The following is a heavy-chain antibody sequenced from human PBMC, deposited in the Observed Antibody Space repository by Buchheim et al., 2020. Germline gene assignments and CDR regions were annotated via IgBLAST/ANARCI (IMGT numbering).Heavy chain of an antibody. CDR2: ISYDGSNK. D-gene: IGHD2-15*01. CDR3: AKDSRRYCSGGSCYYFDY. J-gene: IGHJ4*02. V-gene: IGHV3-30*18. CDR1: GFTFSSYG. Sequence: QVQLVESGGGVVQPGRSLRLSCAASGFTFSSYGMHWVRQAPGKGLEWVAVISYDGSNKYYADSVKGRFTISRANSKNTLYLQMNSLRAEDTAVYYCAKDSRRYCSGGSCYYFDYWGQGTL.